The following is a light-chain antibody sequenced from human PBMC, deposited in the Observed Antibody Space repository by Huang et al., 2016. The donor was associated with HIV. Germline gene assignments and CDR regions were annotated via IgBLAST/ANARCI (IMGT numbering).Light chain of an antibody. CDR1: QSISTY. CDR2: ATS. J-gene: IGKJ1*01. V-gene: IGKV1-39*01. Sequence: DIQMTKSPSSLSASVGDRVTITCRASQSISTYLNWYQQRPGKAPKLLIYATSSLPNGVPSRFSGSGSGTDFTLIISGLQPEDFATYYCLQTYSTFSFGQGTKVEVK. CDR3: LQTYSTFS.